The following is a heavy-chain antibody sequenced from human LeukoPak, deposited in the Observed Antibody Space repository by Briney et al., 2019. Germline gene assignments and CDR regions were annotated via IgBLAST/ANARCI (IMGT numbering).Heavy chain of an antibody. D-gene: IGHD3-22*01. J-gene: IGHJ4*02. V-gene: IGHV1-18*01. CDR3: ARDDYYDSSGYTLDY. CDR1: NYTSTSYG. Sequence: ASVKVSCKASNYTSTSYGISWVRQAPGQGLEWMGWISAYNGNTNYAQKLQGRVAMTTDTSTSTAYMELRSLRSDDTAVYYCARDDYYDSSGYTLDYWGQGTLVTVSS. CDR2: ISAYNGNT.